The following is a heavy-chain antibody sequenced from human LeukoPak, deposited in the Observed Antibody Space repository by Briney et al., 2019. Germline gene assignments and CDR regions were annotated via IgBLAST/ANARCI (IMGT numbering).Heavy chain of an antibody. D-gene: IGHD7-27*01. CDR2: IYYSGTT. CDR3: ARGANWGSPDY. CDR1: GGSISSDY. V-gene: IGHV4-59*01. Sequence: PSETLSLTCTVSGGSISSDYWSRIRQSPGKGLMWIRYIYYSGTTSYHPSLKSRVTISLDTSKNQFSLKLSSVTAADTAVYYCARGANWGSPDYWGQGTLVTVSS. J-gene: IGHJ4*02.